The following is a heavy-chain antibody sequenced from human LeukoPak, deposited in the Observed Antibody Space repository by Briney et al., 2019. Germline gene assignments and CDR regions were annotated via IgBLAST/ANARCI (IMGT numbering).Heavy chain of an antibody. D-gene: IGHD3-16*02. CDR3: AKGSRLREGGSYRF. CDR2: IIPIFGSA. V-gene: IGHV1-69*06. J-gene: IGHJ4*02. Sequence: SVKVSCKASGGIFSSYAINWVRQAPGQGLEWMGRIIPIFGSANYAQKFQGRVTITADKSTRTAYMELSGLRSEDTALYYCAKGSRLREGGSYRFWGQGTLVTVSS. CDR1: GGIFSSYA.